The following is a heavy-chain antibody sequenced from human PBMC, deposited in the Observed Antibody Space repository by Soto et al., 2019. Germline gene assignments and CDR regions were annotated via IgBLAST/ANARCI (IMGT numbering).Heavy chain of an antibody. V-gene: IGHV3-30*03. Sequence: QVQLVESGGGVVQPGRSLRLSCAASGFTFSSYGMHWVRQAPGKGLEWVAVISYDGSNKYYADSVKGRFTISRDNSKNTLYLQMNSLRAEDTAVYYCAIDRSVITFGGVIARYFDLWGRGTLVTVSS. J-gene: IGHJ2*01. D-gene: IGHD3-16*02. CDR3: AIDRSVITFGGVIARYFDL. CDR2: ISYDGSNK. CDR1: GFTFSSYG.